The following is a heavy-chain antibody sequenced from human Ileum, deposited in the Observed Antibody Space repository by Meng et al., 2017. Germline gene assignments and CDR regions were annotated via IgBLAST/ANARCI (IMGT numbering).Heavy chain of an antibody. CDR2: ISHSGSA. J-gene: IGHJ4*02. CDR1: SGSISSNTY. V-gene: IGHV4-4*02. Sequence: VHLKESGPGLVRPSGTLPLTCAVFSGSISSNTYWSWVRQPPGKGLEWIGQISHSGSAYYNPSLKSRVTMSVDKSKSQFSLMLTSVTAADTAIYYCARHGGYSQDFWGQGTLVTVSS. CDR3: ARHGGYSQDF. D-gene: IGHD4-23*01.